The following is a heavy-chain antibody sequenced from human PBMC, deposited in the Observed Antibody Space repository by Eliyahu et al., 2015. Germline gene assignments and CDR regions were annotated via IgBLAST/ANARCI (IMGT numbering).Heavy chain of an antibody. CDR3: ARDGYGSGSYYTGGYFDY. V-gene: IGHV3-30*01. Sequence: QVQLVESGGGVVQPGRSLSPXCAASGFTFSSYARHWVRQASGKGLEWVAVISYDGSNKYYADSVKGRFTISRDNSKNTLYLQMNSLRAEDTAVYYCARDGYGSGSYYTGGYFDYWGQGTLVTVSS. CDR1: GFTFSSYA. D-gene: IGHD3-10*01. CDR2: ISYDGSNK. J-gene: IGHJ4*02.